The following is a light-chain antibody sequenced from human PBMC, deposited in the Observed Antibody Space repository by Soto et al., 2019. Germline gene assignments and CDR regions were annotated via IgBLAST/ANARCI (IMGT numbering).Light chain of an antibody. CDR2: DAS. CDR1: QSVSTY. Sequence: EIVLTQSPATLSLSPGERATLSCRASQSVSTYLTWYQQKPGQAPRLLIYDASTRATGIPARFSGSGSGTDFTLTISSLEPEDFAVYYCQQHSHWPPWTFGQGTRVEI. CDR3: QQHSHWPPWT. J-gene: IGKJ1*01. V-gene: IGKV3-11*01.